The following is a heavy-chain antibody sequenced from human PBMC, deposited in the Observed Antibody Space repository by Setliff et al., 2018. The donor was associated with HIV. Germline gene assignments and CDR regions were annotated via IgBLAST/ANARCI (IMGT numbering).Heavy chain of an antibody. J-gene: IGHJ4*02. CDR1: GFTFTNYA. CDR2: ISGSGGKT. V-gene: IGHV3-23*01. CDR3: ARRYSSSSTGFDY. Sequence: GGSLRLSCVTSGFTFTNYAMTWVRQAPGEGLEYVSAISGSGGKTYYADSVKGRFTLSRDNDKNTLYLQMNSLRAEDTAEYYCARRYSSSSTGFDYWGQGTLVTVSS. D-gene: IGHD6-6*01.